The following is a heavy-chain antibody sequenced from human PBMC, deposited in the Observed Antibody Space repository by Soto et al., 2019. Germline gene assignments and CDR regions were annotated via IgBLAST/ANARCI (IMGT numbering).Heavy chain of an antibody. J-gene: IGHJ4*02. CDR2: ILHTGHT. CDR3: ARSPRRVDGKWFLDY. D-gene: IGHD3-22*01. Sequence: QVQLQESGPGLVKPSGTLSLTCAVSGDSFTSSNWWTWVRQPPGKGLEWIGDILHTGHTDYSPSLKSRVTISVDTPNRQFSLSLTSVTAADTAVYYCARSPRRVDGKWFLDYWGQGTLVTVSS. CDR1: GDSFTSSNW. V-gene: IGHV4-4*02.